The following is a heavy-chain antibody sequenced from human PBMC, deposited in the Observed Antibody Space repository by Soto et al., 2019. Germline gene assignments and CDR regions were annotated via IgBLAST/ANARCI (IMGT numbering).Heavy chain of an antibody. CDR2: FIPIFGTA. D-gene: IGHD2-15*01. CDR1: GGTFSSYV. V-gene: IGHV1-69*01. Sequence: QVQLVQSGAEGKNPGSSVKVSCKASGGTFSSYVITWVRRAPGQGLEGMGGFIPIFGTANYAQKFQGRVTITADESTSTAYMELSSLRSEDTAVYYCARSNRYCSGGSCYDYYYYGMDVWGQGTTVTVSS. J-gene: IGHJ6*02. CDR3: ARSNRYCSGGSCYDYYYYGMDV.